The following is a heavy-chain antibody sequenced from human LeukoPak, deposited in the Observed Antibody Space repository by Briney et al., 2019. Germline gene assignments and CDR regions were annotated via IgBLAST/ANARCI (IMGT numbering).Heavy chain of an antibody. D-gene: IGHD2-15*01. Sequence: GGSLRLSCAASGFTFSNYNMNWVRQAPGKGLEWVASISGSSQYIYYSDSLKGRFTISRDNAKNSLYLQMDSLRAEDMALYYCAKGWGSGGSCYSKHPNYYYYYMDVWGKGTTITVSS. CDR3: AKGWGSGGSCYSKHPNYYYYYMDV. CDR2: ISGSSQYI. J-gene: IGHJ6*03. V-gene: IGHV3-21*04. CDR1: GFTFSNYN.